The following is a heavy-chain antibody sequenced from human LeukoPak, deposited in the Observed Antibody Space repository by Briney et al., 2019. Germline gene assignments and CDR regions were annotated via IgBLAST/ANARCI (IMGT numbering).Heavy chain of an antibody. CDR2: IYYSGST. D-gene: IGHD3-10*01. CDR1: GGSISSYY. Sequence: TSETLSLTCTVSGGSISSYYWSWIRQPPGKGLEWIGYIYYSGSTNYNPSLKSRVTISVDTSKNQFSLKLSSVTAADTAVYYCASAMVRGVLDYWGQGTLVTVSS. J-gene: IGHJ4*02. CDR3: ASAMVRGVLDY. V-gene: IGHV4-59*01.